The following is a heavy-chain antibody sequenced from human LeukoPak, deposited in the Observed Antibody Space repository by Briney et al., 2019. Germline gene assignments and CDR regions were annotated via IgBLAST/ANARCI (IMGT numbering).Heavy chain of an antibody. CDR1: GFTFSSYA. CDR2: ISSNGGST. J-gene: IGHJ4*02. V-gene: IGHV3-64*01. Sequence: GGSLRLSCAASGFTFSSYAMHWVRQAPGKGLEYVSAISSNGGSTYYANSVKGRFTISRDNSKNTLYLQMGSLRAEDMAVHYCASWHDWGQGTLVTVSS. CDR3: ASWHD.